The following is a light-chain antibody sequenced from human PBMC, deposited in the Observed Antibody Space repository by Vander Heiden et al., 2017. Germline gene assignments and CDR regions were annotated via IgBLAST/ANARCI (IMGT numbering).Light chain of an antibody. J-gene: IGLJ2*01. CDR1: SSDVGSYKF. CDR2: EVN. Sequence: QPALTHPASVSGSPGQSIPISCTGTSSDVGSYKFVAWYQHHPGKAPKLIIYEVNKRPSGASSRFSGSKSGNAASLTISGLQAEDEADYYCCSYAGSSTVLFGGGTNLTVL. V-gene: IGLV2-23*02. CDR3: CSYAGSSTVL.